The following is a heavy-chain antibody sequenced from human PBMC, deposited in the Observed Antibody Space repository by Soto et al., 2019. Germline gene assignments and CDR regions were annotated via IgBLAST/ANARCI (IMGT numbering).Heavy chain of an antibody. CDR1: AGSISSGGYY. CDR3: ARAAATGTFIFDY. CDR2: IYYSGTT. D-gene: IGHD6-13*01. V-gene: IGHV4-31*03. J-gene: IGHJ4*02. Sequence: QVQLQESGPGLVKPSQTLSLTCTVSAGSISSGGYYWSWIRQHPGKGLEWIGYIYYSGTTYYNPSLKSRVTISLDTSKNQFSLKLSSVTAADTAVYYCARAAATGTFIFDYWGQGTLVTVSS.